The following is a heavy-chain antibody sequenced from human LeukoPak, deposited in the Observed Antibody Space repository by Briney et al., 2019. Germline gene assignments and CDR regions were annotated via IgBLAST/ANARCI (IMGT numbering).Heavy chain of an antibody. Sequence: GGSLRLSCAASGFTFSSYAMSWVRQAPGKGLEWISAISNSGGSTYYADSVEGRFTISRDNSKNTLYLQVNSLRADDTAVYYCARDGIVVVPAALSNYYGMDVWGQGTTVTVSS. D-gene: IGHD2-2*01. CDR1: GFTFSSYA. CDR2: ISNSGGST. V-gene: IGHV3-23*01. CDR3: ARDGIVVVPAALSNYYGMDV. J-gene: IGHJ6*02.